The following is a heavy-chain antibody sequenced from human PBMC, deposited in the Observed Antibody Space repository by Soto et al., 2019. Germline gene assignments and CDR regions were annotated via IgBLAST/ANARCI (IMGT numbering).Heavy chain of an antibody. CDR2: IYYSGST. D-gene: IGHD3-22*01. CDR3: ARSSPISSGYYPAKRYYFDY. Sequence: PSETLSLTCTVSCGSVRSGSYYLGWIRQPPGKGLEWIGYIYYSGSTNYNPPLKSRVTISVDTSKNQFSLKLSSVTAADTAVYYCARSSPISSGYYPAKRYYFDYWGQGTLVTVSS. V-gene: IGHV4-61*01. J-gene: IGHJ4*02. CDR1: CGSVRSGSYY.